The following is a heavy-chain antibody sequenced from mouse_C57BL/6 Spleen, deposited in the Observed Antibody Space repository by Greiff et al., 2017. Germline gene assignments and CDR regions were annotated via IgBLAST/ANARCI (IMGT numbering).Heavy chain of an antibody. CDR3: ARRSPPFDY. V-gene: IGHV1-82*01. J-gene: IGHJ2*01. CDR2: IYPGDGDT. CDR1: GYAFSSSW. Sequence: QVQLKQSEPELVKPGASVKISCKASGYAFSSSWMNWVKQRPGKGLEWIGRIYPGDGDTNYNGKFKGKATLTADKSSSTAYMQLSSLTSEDSAVYFCARRSPPFDYWGQGTTLTVSS.